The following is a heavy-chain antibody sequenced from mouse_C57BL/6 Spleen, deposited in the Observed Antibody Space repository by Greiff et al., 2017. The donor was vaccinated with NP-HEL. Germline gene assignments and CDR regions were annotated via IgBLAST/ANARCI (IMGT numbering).Heavy chain of an antibody. V-gene: IGHV1-26*01. CDR2: INPNNGGT. CDR3: ASLHYYGSSYWYFDV. D-gene: IGHD1-1*01. Sequence: EVQLQQSGPELVKPGASVKISCKASGYTFTDYYMNWVKQSHGKSLEWIGDINPNNGGTSYNQKFKGKATLTVDKSSSTAYMELRSLTSEDSAVYYCASLHYYGSSYWYFDVWGTGTTVTVSS. J-gene: IGHJ1*03. CDR1: GYTFTDYY.